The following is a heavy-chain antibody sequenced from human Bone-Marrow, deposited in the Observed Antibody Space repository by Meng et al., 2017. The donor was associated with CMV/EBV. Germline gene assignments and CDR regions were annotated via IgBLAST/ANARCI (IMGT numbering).Heavy chain of an antibody. CDR2: ISSSSSYI. D-gene: IGHD3-3*01. CDR3: ARAYYDAPPGTK. J-gene: IGHJ4*02. Sequence: GESLKISCAASGFTFSSYSMNWVRQAPGKGLEWVSSISSSSSYIYYADSVKGRFTISRDNAKNSLYLQMNSLRAEDTAVYYCARAYYDAPPGTKWGRGTLVTVSS. V-gene: IGHV3-21*01. CDR1: GFTFSSYS.